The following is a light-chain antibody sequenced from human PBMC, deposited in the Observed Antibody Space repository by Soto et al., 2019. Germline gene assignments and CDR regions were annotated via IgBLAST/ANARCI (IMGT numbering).Light chain of an antibody. CDR2: DAS. CDR1: QTIGSW. Sequence: DIQMTQSPSTLSGSVVDRVTITCRASQTIGSWLAWYQQKPGTAPKLLIYDASTFEGGVPSRFSGSGSGTQFTLTISSLQPDDFATYYCQKYDDYPLTCGGGNKGDIK. V-gene: IGKV1-5*01. J-gene: IGKJ4*01. CDR3: QKYDDYPLT.